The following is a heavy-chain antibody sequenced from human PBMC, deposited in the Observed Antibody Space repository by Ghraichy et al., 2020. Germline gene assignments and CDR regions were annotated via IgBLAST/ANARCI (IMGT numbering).Heavy chain of an antibody. V-gene: IGHV3-23*01. Sequence: GSLRLSCAASGFTFSSYAMSWVRQAPGKGLEWVSAISGSGGSTYYADSVKGRFTISRDNSKNTPYLQMNSLRAEDTAVYYCAKSQYRLLYQVAGWFHPWGQGKLVTV. CDR1: GFTFSSYA. CDR2: ISGSGGST. D-gene: IGHD2-2*02. CDR3: AKSQYRLLYQVAGWFHP. J-gene: IGHJ5*02.